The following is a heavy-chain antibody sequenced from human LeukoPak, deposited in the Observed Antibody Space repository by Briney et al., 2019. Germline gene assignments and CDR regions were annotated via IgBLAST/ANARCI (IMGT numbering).Heavy chain of an antibody. D-gene: IGHD1-26*01. CDR2: INPNSGGT. J-gene: IGHJ5*02. V-gene: IGHV1-2*02. Sequence: VASVKVSCKASGYTFTGYYMHWVRQAPGQGLEWMGWINPNSGGTNYAQKFQGRVTMTRDTSISTAYMELSRLRSDDTAVYYCARRVGATRTGSTNWFDPWGQGTLVTVSS. CDR1: GYTFTGYY. CDR3: ARRVGATRTGSTNWFDP.